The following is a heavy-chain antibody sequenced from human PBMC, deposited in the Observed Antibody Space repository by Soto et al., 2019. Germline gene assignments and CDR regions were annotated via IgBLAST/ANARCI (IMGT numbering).Heavy chain of an antibody. CDR3: ARHSRSSTSNWFEP. V-gene: IGHV4-39*01. CDR2: IYYSGST. Sequence: SETLSLTCTVSGGSISSSSYYWGWIRQPPGKGLEWIGSIYYSGSTYYNPSLKSRVTISVDTSKNQFSLKLSSVTAADTAVYYCARHSRSSTSNWFEPWGQGTLVNVSS. D-gene: IGHD6-13*01. J-gene: IGHJ5*02. CDR1: GGSISSSSYY.